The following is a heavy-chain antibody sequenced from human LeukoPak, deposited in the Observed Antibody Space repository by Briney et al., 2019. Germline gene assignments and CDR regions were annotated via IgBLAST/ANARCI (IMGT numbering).Heavy chain of an antibody. CDR1: GFTFNYYC. Sequence: GVSLTLPCAASGFTFNYYCMSWLRQAPGKALDWVANINEDGSVKHYVDSVKGRFTISRDNAKNSVYLHMNSLRAEDTAVYYCAASAAAAGTEWGQGILVTVSS. CDR2: INEDGSVK. CDR3: AASAAAAGTE. D-gene: IGHD6-13*01. V-gene: IGHV3-7*03. J-gene: IGHJ4*02.